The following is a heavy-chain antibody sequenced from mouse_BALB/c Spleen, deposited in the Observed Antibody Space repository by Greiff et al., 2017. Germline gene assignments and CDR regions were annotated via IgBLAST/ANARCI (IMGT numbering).Heavy chain of an antibody. CDR3: ARDRGYYGSSNAMDY. CDR2: IWGDGST. Sequence: VKLVESGPGLVAPSQSLSITCTVSGFSLTGYGVNWVRQPPGKGLEWLGMIWGDGSTDYNSALKSRLSISKDNSKSQVFLKMNSLQTDDTARYYCARDRGYYGSSNAMDYWGQGTSVTVSS. V-gene: IGHV2-6-7*01. D-gene: IGHD1-1*01. J-gene: IGHJ4*01. CDR1: GFSLTGYG.